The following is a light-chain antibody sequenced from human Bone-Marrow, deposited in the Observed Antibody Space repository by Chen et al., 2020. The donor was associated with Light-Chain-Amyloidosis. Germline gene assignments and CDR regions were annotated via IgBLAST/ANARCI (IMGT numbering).Light chain of an antibody. CDR2: EVK. CDR1: SSDVGGYNF. J-gene: IGLJ2*01. Sequence: QSALTQPASVSGAPGQAITISCAGTSSDVGGYNFVSWYQQNAGKVPRLIIYEVKHRPSGVSSRFSASKSCNAASLTISGLRTENEGDYYCSSYRSGSYVLFGGGTKLTVL. V-gene: IGLV2-14*01. CDR3: SSYRSGSYVL.